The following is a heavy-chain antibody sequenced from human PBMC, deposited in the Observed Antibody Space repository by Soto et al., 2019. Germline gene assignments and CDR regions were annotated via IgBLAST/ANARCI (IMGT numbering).Heavy chain of an antibody. J-gene: IGHJ3*02. V-gene: IGHV4-4*02. Sequence: QVQLQESGPGLVKPSGTLSLTCTVSSGSISSTNWWSWVRQPPGKGLEWIGEIYHSGSINYNPSLNSRVTISVDKSKNHFSLTLSSVTAADTAVYYCGRALRGFSAFDIWGQGTLVTASS. CDR1: SGSISSTNW. D-gene: IGHD3-16*01. CDR3: GRALRGFSAFDI. CDR2: IYHSGSI.